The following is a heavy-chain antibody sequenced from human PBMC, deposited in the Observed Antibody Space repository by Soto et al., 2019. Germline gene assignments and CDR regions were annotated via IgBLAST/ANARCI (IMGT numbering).Heavy chain of an antibody. CDR3: ARRLVAPLPTLDY. Sequence: QVQLQQSGPVLLKPSQTLALTCVISGDSISNEGGGWNWVRQSPSTGLAWLGRTYYGSEWFNDYAQSVRTLIIINPDKSKNQFCVQLKSVSPYETAVYFCARRLVAPLPTLDYWGQGTLATISS. CDR2: TYYGSEWFN. V-gene: IGHV6-1*01. CDR1: GDSISNEGGG. D-gene: IGHD5-12*01. J-gene: IGHJ4*02.